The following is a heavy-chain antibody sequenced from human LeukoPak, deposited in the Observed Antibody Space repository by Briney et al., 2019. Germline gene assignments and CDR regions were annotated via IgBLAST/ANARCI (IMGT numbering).Heavy chain of an antibody. CDR3: ARGGAVSKAASAPDY. CDR2: IYDGGTT. J-gene: IGHJ4*02. V-gene: IGHV3-53*01. D-gene: IGHD4-11*01. CDR1: GFSVSTSR. Sequence: GGSLRLSCEVSGFSVSTSRMSWVRQAPGKGLEWVSVIYDGGTTQYADSVKGRFTISRDNSKNTLYFQMNSLRAEDMAVYYCARGGAVSKAASAPDYWGQGTLVTVSS.